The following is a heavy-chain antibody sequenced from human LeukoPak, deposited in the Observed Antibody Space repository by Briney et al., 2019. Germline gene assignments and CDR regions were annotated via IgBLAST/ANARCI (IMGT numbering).Heavy chain of an antibody. CDR3: VRLPGATRYNWFDP. J-gene: IGHJ5*02. Sequence: PSETLSLTCTVSGGSISSSSYYWGWIRQPPGKGLEWIGSIYYSGSTYYNPSLKSRVTISVDTSKNQFSLKLSSVTAADTAAYYCVRLPGATRYNWFDPWGQGTLVTVSS. V-gene: IGHV4-39*01. CDR1: GGSISSSSYY. CDR2: IYYSGST. D-gene: IGHD1-26*01.